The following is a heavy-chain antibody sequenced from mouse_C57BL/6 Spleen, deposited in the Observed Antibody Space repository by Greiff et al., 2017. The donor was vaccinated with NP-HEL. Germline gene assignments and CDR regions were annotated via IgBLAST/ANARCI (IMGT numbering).Heavy chain of an antibody. D-gene: IGHD3-2*02. CDR3: ARPAQATPYLDY. CDR1: GYTFTSYW. V-gene: IGHV1-59*01. J-gene: IGHJ2*01. Sequence: VQLQQSGAELVRPGTSVKLSCKASGYTFTSYWMHWVKQRPGQGLEWIGVIDPSDSYTNYNQKFKGKATLTVDTSSSTAYMQLSSLTSEDSAVYYCARPAQATPYLDYWVQGTTLTVSS. CDR2: IDPSDSYT.